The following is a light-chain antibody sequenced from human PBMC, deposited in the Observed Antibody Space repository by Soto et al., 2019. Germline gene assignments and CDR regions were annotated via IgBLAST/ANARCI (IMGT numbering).Light chain of an antibody. CDR1: SSNIGAGYD. Sequence: QSVLTQPPSVSGTPGQRVTISCTGSSSNIGAGYDVHWYQQLPGTAPKLLIYGNSNRPSGVPDRFSGSKSDNTASLTISGLQAEDEADYYCCSYAGSSTFVFGGGTKLTVL. J-gene: IGLJ2*01. V-gene: IGLV1-40*01. CDR2: GNS. CDR3: CSYAGSSTFV.